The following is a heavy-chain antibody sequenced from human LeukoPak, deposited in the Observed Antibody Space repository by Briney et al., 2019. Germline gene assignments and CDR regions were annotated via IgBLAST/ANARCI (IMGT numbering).Heavy chain of an antibody. CDR2: INPNSGGT. CDR1: GYTFTGYY. Sequence: AASVKVSCKASGYTFTGYYMHWVRQAPGQGLECMGRINPNSGGTNYAQKFQGRVTMTRDTSISTAYVELSRLRSDVTAAYYCAREVLSSGWPYVDYSRLGTLVTGSS. V-gene: IGHV1-2*06. CDR3: AREVLSSGWPYVDY. J-gene: IGHJ4*02. D-gene: IGHD6-19*01.